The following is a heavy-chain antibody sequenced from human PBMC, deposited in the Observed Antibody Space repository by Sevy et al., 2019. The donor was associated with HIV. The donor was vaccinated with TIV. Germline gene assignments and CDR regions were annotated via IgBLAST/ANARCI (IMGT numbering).Heavy chain of an antibody. D-gene: IGHD6-19*01. V-gene: IGHV6-1*01. CDR3: ARGSKSCGSPDPYYFDY. CDR2: TYYRSKWYN. CDR1: GDSVSSNSAA. J-gene: IGHJ4*02. Sequence: QSQTLSRTCAISGDSVSSNSAAWNWIRQSPSRGLEWLGRTYYRSKWYNDYAVSVKSRITINPDTSKNQFSLQLNSVTPEDTAVYYCARGSKSCGSPDPYYFDYWGQGTLVTVSS.